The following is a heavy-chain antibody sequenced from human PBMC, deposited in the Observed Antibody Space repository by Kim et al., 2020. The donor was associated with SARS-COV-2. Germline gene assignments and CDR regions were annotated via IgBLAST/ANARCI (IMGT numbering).Heavy chain of an antibody. Sequence: ASVKVSCKASGYTFTNYAIQWVRQAPGQGLEWMGWINAGNGNIKYSQKFQGRATLTWDTSASTAYMELRALTSEDTAVYYCARDLLNSGYDYWGQGNLVTVSS. D-gene: IGHD5-12*01. J-gene: IGHJ4*02. CDR1: GYTFTNYA. V-gene: IGHV1-3*01. CDR3: ARDLLNSGYDY. CDR2: INAGNGNI.